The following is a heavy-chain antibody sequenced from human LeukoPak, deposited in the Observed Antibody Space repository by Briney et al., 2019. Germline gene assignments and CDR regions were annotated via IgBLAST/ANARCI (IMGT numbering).Heavy chain of an antibody. CDR1: GFTFSDSY. D-gene: IGHD3-10*01. J-gene: IGHJ4*02. V-gene: IGHV3-11*01. CDR3: GRVLGSYAPNH. CDR2: ISNSGSTR. Sequence: PGGSLRLSCAASGFTFSDSYMGWIRQAPGKGLEWFSYISNSGSTRHYADSVKGRFTISRDNAKNSLYLQMSSLRAEDTAVYYCGRVLGSYAPNHWGQGTLVTVSS.